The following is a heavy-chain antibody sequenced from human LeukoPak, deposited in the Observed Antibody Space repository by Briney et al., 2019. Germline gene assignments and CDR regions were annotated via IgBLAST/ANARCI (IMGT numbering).Heavy chain of an antibody. Sequence: PGESLKISCKGSGYIFTSYWIGWVRQMPGKGLEWTGIIYPGDSDTRYSPSFQGQVTISADKSISTAYLQWSSLKASDTAMYYCARGGGHNYGPPSWYFDLWGRGTLVTVSS. CDR1: GYIFTSYW. D-gene: IGHD5-18*01. V-gene: IGHV5-51*01. J-gene: IGHJ2*01. CDR2: IYPGDSDT. CDR3: ARGGGHNYGPPSWYFDL.